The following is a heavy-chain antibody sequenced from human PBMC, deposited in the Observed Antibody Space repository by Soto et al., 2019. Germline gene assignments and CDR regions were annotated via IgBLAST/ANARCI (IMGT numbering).Heavy chain of an antibody. CDR2: IIPIFGTA. Sequence: QVQLVQSGAEVKKPGSSVKVSCKASGGTFSSYAISWVRQAPGQGLEWMGGIIPIFGTADYAQKFQGRVTLAADESTSTAYRELSILRSADTAVYYWASLIAAAGSPHSPRYCYGMDVWGQGTTVTVSS. J-gene: IGHJ6*02. V-gene: IGHV1-69*12. CDR3: ASLIAAAGSPHSPRYCYGMDV. CDR1: GGTFSSYA. D-gene: IGHD6-13*01.